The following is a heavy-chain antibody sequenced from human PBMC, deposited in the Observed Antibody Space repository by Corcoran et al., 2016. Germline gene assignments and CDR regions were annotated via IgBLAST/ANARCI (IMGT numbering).Heavy chain of an antibody. V-gene: IGHV3-73*02. CDR1: GFTFSDSA. CDR3: TSSSSRGVYAILDY. CDR2: IRSKANNYET. J-gene: IGHJ4*02. D-gene: IGHD5-12*01. Sequence: EVQLVESGGGLVQPGGSLKLSCAASGFTFSDSAIHWVRQASGKGLEWVGRIRSKANNYETGYAASVKGRFTISRDDSKNTAYLQMNSLKTEDTAVYYCTSSSSRGVYAILDYWGQGTLVTVSS.